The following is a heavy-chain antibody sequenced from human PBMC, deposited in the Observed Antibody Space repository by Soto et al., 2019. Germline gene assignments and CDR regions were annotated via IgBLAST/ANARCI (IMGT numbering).Heavy chain of an antibody. D-gene: IGHD3-16*02. CDR3: ARGLTAGVFYDHTWGGYLPKTYGLDV. J-gene: IGHJ6*02. Sequence: EVQLVESGGGLVQPGGSVRLACAASGFTFNSYWMNWVRQAPGKGLEWVANIKQDGSEQYYVDSVRGRFSVSRDNANNLRYLHMSSLRAEDTAVYYCARGLTAGVFYDHTWGGYLPKTYGLDVWGQGTAVTVSS. CDR2: IKQDGSEQ. V-gene: IGHV3-7*01. CDR1: GFTFNSYW.